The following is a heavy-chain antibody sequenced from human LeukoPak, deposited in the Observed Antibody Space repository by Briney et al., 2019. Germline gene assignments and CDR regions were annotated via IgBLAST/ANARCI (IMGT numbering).Heavy chain of an antibody. V-gene: IGHV3-23*01. D-gene: IGHD1-1*01. Sequence: GGSLRLSCAASGFTFSSYAMSWVRRAPGKGLEWVSAISGSGGSTYYADSVKGRFTISRDNSKSTLYLQMNSLRAEDTAVYYCSKFRHGNGGYDYWGQGTLVTVSS. CDR3: SKFRHGNGGYDY. CDR2: ISGSGGST. J-gene: IGHJ4*02. CDR1: GFTFSSYA.